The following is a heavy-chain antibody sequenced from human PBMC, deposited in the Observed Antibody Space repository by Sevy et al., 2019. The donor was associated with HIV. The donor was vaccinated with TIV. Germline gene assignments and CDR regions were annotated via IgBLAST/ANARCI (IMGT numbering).Heavy chain of an antibody. CDR3: ARDRDYYGSGSYFHGMDV. D-gene: IGHD3-10*01. J-gene: IGHJ6*02. CDR2: IYSGGST. Sequence: GGSLRLSCAASGFTVSSNYMSWVHQAPGKGLEWVSVIYSGGSTYYADSVKGRFTISRDNSKNTLYLQMNSLRAEDTAMYYCARDRDYYGSGSYFHGMDVWGQGTTVTVSS. CDR1: GFTVSSNY. V-gene: IGHV3-53*01.